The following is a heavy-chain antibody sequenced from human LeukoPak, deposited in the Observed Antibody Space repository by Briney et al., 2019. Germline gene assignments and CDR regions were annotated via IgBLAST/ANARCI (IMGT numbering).Heavy chain of an antibody. Sequence: SETLSLTCTVSGGSISSYYWSWIRQPPGKGLEWLGYIYYSGSTNYNPSLKSRVTISVDTSKNQFSLKLSSVTAADTAVYYCARAMSSPYSSSWYPYYGMDVWGQGTTVTVSS. CDR3: ARAMSSPYSSSWYPYYGMDV. D-gene: IGHD6-13*01. CDR1: GGSISSYY. V-gene: IGHV4-59*01. CDR2: IYYSGST. J-gene: IGHJ6*02.